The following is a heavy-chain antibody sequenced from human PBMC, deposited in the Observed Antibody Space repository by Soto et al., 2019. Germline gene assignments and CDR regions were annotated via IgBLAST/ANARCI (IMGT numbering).Heavy chain of an antibody. V-gene: IGHV3-21*01. CDR1: GFTFSSYS. Sequence: GGSLRLSCAASGFTFSSYSMNWVRQAPGKGLEWVSSISSSSSYIYYADSVKGRFTISRDNAKNSLYLQRNSLRAEDTAVYYCARDLFQNVVVVAATPGPFDYWGQGTLVTVSS. D-gene: IGHD2-15*01. J-gene: IGHJ4*02. CDR3: ARDLFQNVVVVAATPGPFDY. CDR2: ISSSSSYI.